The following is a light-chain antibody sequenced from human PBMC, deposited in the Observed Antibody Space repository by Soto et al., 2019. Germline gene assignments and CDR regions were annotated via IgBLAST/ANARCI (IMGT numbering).Light chain of an antibody. V-gene: IGKV1-39*01. CDR3: QHSYGTPRT. J-gene: IGKJ1*01. CDR1: QSISTY. Sequence: DIQMTQSPSSLSASVGVRVTITCRASQSISTYLNWYQHKPGKAPKVLIYAVSSLQSGVPSRFSGSGSGTDFTLTITSLQPEDSATYYCQHSYGTPRTFGQGTKVDIK. CDR2: AVS.